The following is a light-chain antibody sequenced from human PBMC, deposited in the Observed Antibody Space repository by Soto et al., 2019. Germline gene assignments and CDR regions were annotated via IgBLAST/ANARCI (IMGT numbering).Light chain of an antibody. CDR1: QSVTNSY. J-gene: IGKJ2*01. CDR2: GAS. CDR3: QQYGSSFST. V-gene: IGKV3-20*01. Sequence: EIVLTQSPDTLSLSPGERATLSCRASQSVTNSYLAWYQQKPGQAPRLLVYGASSRATDIPDRFSGSGSGTDFTLIIGRLEPEDFAVYYCQQYGSSFSTFGQGTKLEIK.